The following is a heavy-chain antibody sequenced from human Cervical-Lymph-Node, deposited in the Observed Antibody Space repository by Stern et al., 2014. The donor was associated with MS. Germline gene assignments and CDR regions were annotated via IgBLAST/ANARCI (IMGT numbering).Heavy chain of an antibody. J-gene: IGHJ4*02. V-gene: IGHV1-46*01. CDR3: ARLRGYNVLTGYLDY. CDR2: INPSGDST. D-gene: IGHD3-9*01. CDR1: GYTFTNYY. Sequence: QVQLVQSGAEVKKPGASVKISCKASGYTFTNYYMHWVRQAPGQGLEWMGIINPSGDSTSYAQKFEGRVTMTRDTSTSTVKMELSSLTSGDTAVYYCARLRGYNVLTGYLDYWGQGTLVTVSS.